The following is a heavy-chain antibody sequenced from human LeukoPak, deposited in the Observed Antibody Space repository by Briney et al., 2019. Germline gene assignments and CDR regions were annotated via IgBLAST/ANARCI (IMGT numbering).Heavy chain of an antibody. Sequence: GASVEVSCKASGYTFTSYGISWVRQAPGQGLEWMGWISAYNGNTNYAQKLQGRVTMTTDTSTSTAYMELRSLRSDDTAVHYCARGGHYDILTGYTTIDYWGQGTLVTVSS. V-gene: IGHV1-18*01. CDR1: GYTFTSYG. D-gene: IGHD3-9*01. CDR2: ISAYNGNT. J-gene: IGHJ4*02. CDR3: ARGGHYDILTGYTTIDY.